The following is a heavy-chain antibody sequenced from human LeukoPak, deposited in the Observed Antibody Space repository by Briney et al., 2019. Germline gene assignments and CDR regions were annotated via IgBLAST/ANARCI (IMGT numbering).Heavy chain of an antibody. J-gene: IGHJ6*02. Sequence: GGSLRLSCAASGFTFSSYSMNWVRLAPGKGLEWVASINHNGNVNYYVDSVKGRFTISRDNAKNSLYLQMSNLRAEDTAVYFCARGGGLDVWGQGATVTVSS. D-gene: IGHD3-16*01. CDR3: ARGGGLDV. V-gene: IGHV3-7*03. CDR1: GFTFSSYS. CDR2: INHNGNVN.